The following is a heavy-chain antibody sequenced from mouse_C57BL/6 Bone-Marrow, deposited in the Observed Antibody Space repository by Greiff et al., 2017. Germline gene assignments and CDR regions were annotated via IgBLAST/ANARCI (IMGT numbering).Heavy chain of an antibody. CDR1: GYSFTGYF. CDR3: ARGDWFDY. Sequence: EVKLQQSGPELVKPGDSVKISCKASGYSFTGYFMNWVMQSHGKSLEWIGRINPYNGDTFYNQKFKGKATLTVDKSSSTAHMELRSLTSEDSAVYYCARGDWFDYWGQGTTLTVSS. V-gene: IGHV1-20*01. CDR2: INPYNGDT. D-gene: IGHD3-3*01. J-gene: IGHJ2*01.